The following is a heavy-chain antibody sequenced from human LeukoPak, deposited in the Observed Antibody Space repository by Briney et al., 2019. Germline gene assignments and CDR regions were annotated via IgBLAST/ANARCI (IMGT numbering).Heavy chain of an antibody. CDR2: IRSKANSYAT. CDR1: GFTFSGSA. J-gene: IGHJ5*02. Sequence: PGGSLKLSCAASGFTFSGSAMHWVRQASGKGLEWVGRIRSKANSYATAYAASVKGRFTVSRDDSKNTAYLQMNSLKTEGTAVYYCTRHTPGETPAAIAKFDPWGQGTLVTVSS. V-gene: IGHV3-73*01. CDR3: TRHTPGETPAAIAKFDP. D-gene: IGHD2-2*02.